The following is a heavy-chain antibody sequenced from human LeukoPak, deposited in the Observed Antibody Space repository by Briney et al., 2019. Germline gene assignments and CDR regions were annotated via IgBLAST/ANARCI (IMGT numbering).Heavy chain of an antibody. CDR3: ARSYYDSSGYYSDY. J-gene: IGHJ4*02. CDR1: GFTVSSNY. Sequence: GGSLRLSCAASGFTVSSNYMSWVRQAPGKGLEWVSVIYSGGSTYYADSVKGRFTISRDNSKNTLYLQMNSLRAEDTAVYYCARSYYDSSGYYSDYWGQGTLVTVSS. D-gene: IGHD3-22*01. V-gene: IGHV3-66*01. CDR2: IYSGGST.